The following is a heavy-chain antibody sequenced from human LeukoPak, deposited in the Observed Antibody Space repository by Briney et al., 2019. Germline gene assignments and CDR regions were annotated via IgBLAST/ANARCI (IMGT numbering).Heavy chain of an antibody. V-gene: IGHV3-53*01. J-gene: IGHJ3*02. D-gene: IGHD1-26*01. CDR1: GFTFSTYS. Sequence: GGSLRLSCAASGFTFSTYSMTWVRQAPGKGLEWVSIIYSGGSTFYADSVKGRFTISRDNSKNTLYLQMNSLRAEDTAVYYCARGGSYLSAFDIWGQGTMVTVSS. CDR3: ARGGSYLSAFDI. CDR2: IYSGGST.